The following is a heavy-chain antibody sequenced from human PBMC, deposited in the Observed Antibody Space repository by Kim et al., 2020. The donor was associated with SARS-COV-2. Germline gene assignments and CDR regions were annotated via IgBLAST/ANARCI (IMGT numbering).Heavy chain of an antibody. Sequence: ASVKVSCKASGYTFTSYAMNWVRQAPGQGLEWMGWINTNTGNPTYAQGFTGRFVFSLDTSVSTAYLQISSLKAEDTAVYYCAREREVVVAATRQWVDYWGQGTLVTVSS. CDR3: AREREVVVAATRQWVDY. V-gene: IGHV7-4-1*02. CDR2: INTNTGNP. J-gene: IGHJ4*02. D-gene: IGHD2-15*01. CDR1: GYTFTSYA.